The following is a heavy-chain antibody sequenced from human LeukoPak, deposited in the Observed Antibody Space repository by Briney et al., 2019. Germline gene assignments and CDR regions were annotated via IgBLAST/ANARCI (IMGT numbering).Heavy chain of an antibody. V-gene: IGHV4-34*01. CDR1: GGSFSGYY. CDR2: INHSGST. J-gene: IGHJ6*02. Sequence: SETLSLTCAVYGGSFSGYYWSWIRQPPGKGLEWIGEINHSGSTNYNPSLKSRVTISVDTSKNQFSLKLSSVTAADTAVYYCARGRIVVVPAAGGYPYYYYGMDVWGQGTTVTVSS. CDR3: ARGRIVVVPAAGGYPYYYYGMDV. D-gene: IGHD2-2*01.